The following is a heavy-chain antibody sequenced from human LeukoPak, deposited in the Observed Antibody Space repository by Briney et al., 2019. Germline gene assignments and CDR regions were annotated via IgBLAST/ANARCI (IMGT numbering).Heavy chain of an antibody. CDR2: ISWSSGSI. CDR1: GFTFDDYA. J-gene: IGHJ4*02. CDR3: AKALGVGVSNFDY. Sequence: HPGGSLRLSCAASGFTFDDYAMHWVRQAPGKGLEWVSGISWSSGSIGYADSVKGRFTISTDNAKNSLYLQMTSLGAEDTALYYGAKALGVGVSNFDYWGQGTLVTVSS. V-gene: IGHV3-9*01. D-gene: IGHD5/OR15-5a*01.